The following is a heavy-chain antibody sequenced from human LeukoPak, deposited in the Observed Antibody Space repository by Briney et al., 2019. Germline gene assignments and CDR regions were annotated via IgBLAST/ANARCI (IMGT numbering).Heavy chain of an antibody. CDR1: GFTFSSYG. CDR2: ISYDGNK. Sequence: PGRPLRLSCAASGFTFSSYGMHWVRQAPGKGLEWVALISYDGNKFYADSVKGRFTISRDNSKNTLYLQMNSLRVEDTAVYYCAKDVAPDSGWDLDYWGQGTLVTVSS. V-gene: IGHV3-30*18. J-gene: IGHJ4*02. D-gene: IGHD6-19*01. CDR3: AKDVAPDSGWDLDY.